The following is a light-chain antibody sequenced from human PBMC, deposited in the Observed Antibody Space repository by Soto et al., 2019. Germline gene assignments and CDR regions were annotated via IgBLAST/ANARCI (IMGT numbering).Light chain of an antibody. CDR2: EVS. J-gene: IGLJ2*01. V-gene: IGLV2-14*01. Sequence: QSVLTQPASVSGSPGQSITISCTGTSSDVGAYNCVSWYQHHPGRAPKLIIFEVSHRPSGVSDRFSASKSGNTASLTISGLQTEDEADYYCTSYTRTRNLLFGGGTKLTVL. CDR1: SSDVGAYNC. CDR3: TSYTRTRNLL.